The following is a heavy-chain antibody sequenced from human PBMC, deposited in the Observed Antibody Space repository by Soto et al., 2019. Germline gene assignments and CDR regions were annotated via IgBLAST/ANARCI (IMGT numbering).Heavy chain of an antibody. CDR1: GGSFSGYY. J-gene: IGHJ6*02. D-gene: IGHD3-3*01. V-gene: IGHV4-34*01. CDR3: ARVGGDYDFWSGYQPIYYYYGMDV. CDR2: INHSGST. Sequence: SETLSLTCAVYGGSFSGYYWSWIRQPPGKGLEWIGEINHSGSTNYNPSLKSRVTISVDTSKNQFSLKLSSVTAADTAVYYCARVGGDYDFWSGYQPIYYYYGMDVWGQGTTVT.